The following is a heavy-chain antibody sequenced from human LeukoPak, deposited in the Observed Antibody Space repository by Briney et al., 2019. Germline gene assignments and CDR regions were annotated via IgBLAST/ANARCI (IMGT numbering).Heavy chain of an antibody. CDR1: GYTFIAYF. CDR3: ARGRIVPTPSMDV. V-gene: IGHV1-2*02. Sequence: ASVKVSCKASGYTFIAYFFHWVRQAPGQGLERMGWINPNSGGTNSAQKFQGRVTMTRDTSISTAYMELSRLASDDTAVYYCARGRIVPTPSMDVWGQGTTVTVSS. D-gene: IGHD1-26*01. CDR2: INPNSGGT. J-gene: IGHJ6*02.